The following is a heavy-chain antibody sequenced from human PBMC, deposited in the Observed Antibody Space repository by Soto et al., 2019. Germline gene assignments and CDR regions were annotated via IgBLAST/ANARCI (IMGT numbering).Heavy chain of an antibody. J-gene: IGHJ5*01. CDR1: GYTFTNYW. D-gene: IGHD2-8*01. CDR3: ARQYCTYDFCYTKGGWFDS. Sequence: PGESLKISCRTSGYTFTNYWIGWVRQMPGKGLEWMGIIYPEDYNTKYSPSLQGHVTISADKSISTAYLQWSSLKASDTATYYCARQYCTYDFCYTKGGWFDSWGQGTLVTVSS. V-gene: IGHV5-51*01. CDR2: IYPEDYNT.